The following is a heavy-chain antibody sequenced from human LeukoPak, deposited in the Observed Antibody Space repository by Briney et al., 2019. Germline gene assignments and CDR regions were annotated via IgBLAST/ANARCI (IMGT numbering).Heavy chain of an antibody. CDR2: MNPNSGNT. D-gene: IGHD1-7*01. Sequence: ASVKVSCKVSGYTLTELSMHWVRQAPGKGLEWIGWMNPNSGNTGYAQKFQGRVTMTRNTSISTAYMELSSLRSEDTAVYYCARTKEYNWNYRYYFDFWGQGTLVTVSS. CDR3: ARTKEYNWNYRYYFDF. V-gene: IGHV1-8*01. CDR1: GYTLTELS. J-gene: IGHJ4*02.